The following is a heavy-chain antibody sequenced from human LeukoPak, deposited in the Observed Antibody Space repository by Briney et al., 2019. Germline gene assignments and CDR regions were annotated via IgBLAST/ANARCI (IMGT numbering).Heavy chain of an antibody. J-gene: IGHJ4*02. Sequence: SETLSLTCTVSGGSISSSSYYWGWIRQPPGKGLEWIGSIYYSGSTYYNPSLKSRVTISVDTSKNQFSLKLSSVTAADTAVYYCARDSAATMDYWGQGTLVTVSS. D-gene: IGHD5-12*01. CDR3: ARDSAATMDY. CDR2: IYYSGST. V-gene: IGHV4-39*07. CDR1: GGSISSSSYY.